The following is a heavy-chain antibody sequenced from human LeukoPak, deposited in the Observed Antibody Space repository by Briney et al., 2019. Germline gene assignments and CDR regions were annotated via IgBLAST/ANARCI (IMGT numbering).Heavy chain of an antibody. V-gene: IGHV4-34*01. CDR3: ASIGNRVS. CDR2: INHSGST. D-gene: IGHD1-14*01. CDR1: GGSFSGYY. J-gene: IGHJ4*02. Sequence: SETLSLTCALYGGSFSGYYWSWIRQPPGKGLEWIGEINHSGSTNYNPSLKSRVTISVDTSKNQFSLKLSSVTAADTAVYYCASIGNRVSWGQGTLVTVSS.